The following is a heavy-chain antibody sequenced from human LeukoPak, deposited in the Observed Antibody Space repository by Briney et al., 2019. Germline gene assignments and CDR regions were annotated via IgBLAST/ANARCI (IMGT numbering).Heavy chain of an antibody. CDR2: ISYRGST. CDR3: VREHSCGDFDY. Sequence: SETLSLTCSVSGGSVTSGSYYWSWIRQPPGEELEWIGYISYRGSTIYNPSLKSRVPISVATSKNQFSLKLSSVTAADTAGYYCVREHSCGDFDYWGQGTLVTVSS. CDR1: GGSVTSGSYY. V-gene: IGHV4-61*01. J-gene: IGHJ4*02. D-gene: IGHD6-19*01.